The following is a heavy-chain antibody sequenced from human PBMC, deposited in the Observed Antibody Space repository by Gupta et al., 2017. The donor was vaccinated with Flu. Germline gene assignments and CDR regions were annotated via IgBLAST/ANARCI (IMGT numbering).Heavy chain of an antibody. D-gene: IGHD5-12*01. CDR2: ISSSSSYI. CDR3: ARPTLATTARGDAFDI. CDR1: GFTFSSYS. V-gene: IGHV3-21*01. Sequence: EVQLVESGGGLVKPGGSLRLSCAASGFTFSSYSMNWVRQAPGKGLEWVSSISSSSSYIYYADSVKGRFTISRDNAKNSLYLQMNSLRAEDTAVYYCARPTLATTARGDAFDIWGQGTMVTVSS. J-gene: IGHJ3*02.